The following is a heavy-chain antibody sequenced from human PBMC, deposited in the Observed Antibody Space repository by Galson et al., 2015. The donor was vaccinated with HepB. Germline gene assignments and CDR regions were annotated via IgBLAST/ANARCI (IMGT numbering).Heavy chain of an antibody. CDR3: ARTRGYSGYEPFDY. D-gene: IGHD5-12*01. Sequence: PALVKPTQTLTLTCTFSGFSLSASGMCVSWIRQPPGKALEWLARIDWDDDKYYSTSLKTRLTISKDTSKNQVVLTMTNMDPVDTATYYCARTRGYSGYEPFDYWGQGTLVTVSS. CDR1: GFSLSASGMC. V-gene: IGHV2-70*11. J-gene: IGHJ4*02. CDR2: IDWDDDK.